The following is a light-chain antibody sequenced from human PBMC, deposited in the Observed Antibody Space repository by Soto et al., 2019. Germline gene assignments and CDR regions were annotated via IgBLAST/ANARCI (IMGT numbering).Light chain of an antibody. CDR3: VSYAGSKNV. CDR1: SSDVGAYND. CDR2: EVS. Sequence: QSALTQPPSASGSTGQSVTISCTGTSSDVGAYNDVSWYQQHPGKAPKLMIYEVSKRPAGVPDRFSASKSGNTASLTVSGLQAEDEADSYCVSYAGSKNVFGTGTKLTVL. V-gene: IGLV2-8*01. J-gene: IGLJ1*01.